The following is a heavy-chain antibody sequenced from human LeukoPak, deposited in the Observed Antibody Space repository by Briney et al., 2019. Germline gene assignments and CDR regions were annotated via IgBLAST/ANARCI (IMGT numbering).Heavy chain of an antibody. CDR3: ARDGPHCSSTSCYWNFDL. D-gene: IGHD2-2*01. CDR2: IKQDGSEK. Sequence: GGSLRLSCAASGFTFSSYWMSWVRQAPGKGLEWVAKIKQDGSEKYYVDSVKGRFTISRDNAKNSLYLQMNSLRAEDTAVYYCARDGPHCSSTSCYWNFDLWGRGTLVTVSS. V-gene: IGHV3-7*01. CDR1: GFTFSSYW. J-gene: IGHJ2*01.